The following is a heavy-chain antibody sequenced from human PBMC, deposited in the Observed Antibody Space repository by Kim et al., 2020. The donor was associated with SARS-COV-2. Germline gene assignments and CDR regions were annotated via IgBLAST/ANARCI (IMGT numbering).Heavy chain of an antibody. V-gene: IGHV3-48*02. J-gene: IGHJ6*02. D-gene: IGHD6-13*01. Sequence: LSLTCAASGFTFSSYSMNWVRQAPGKGLEWVSYISSSSSTIYYADSVKGRFTISRDNAKNSLYLQINSLRDEDTAVYYCARMGDSSSWSSYYYGMDVWGQGTTVTVSS. CDR3: ARMGDSSSWSSYYYGMDV. CDR1: GFTFSSYS. CDR2: ISSSSSTI.